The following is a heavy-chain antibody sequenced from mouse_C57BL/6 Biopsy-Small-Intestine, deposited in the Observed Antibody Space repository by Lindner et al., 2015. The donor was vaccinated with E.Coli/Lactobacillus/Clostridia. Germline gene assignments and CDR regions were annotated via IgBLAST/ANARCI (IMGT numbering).Heavy chain of an antibody. CDR2: INPRSGST. Sequence: SVKVSCKASGYTLTNHYMHWVRQAPGQGLEWMGVINPRSGSTSYALKVQSRVTMTRDTSTSTVYMEMSSLRFEDTAVYYCARAGEYCSSTSCRFPRNYNGMDVWGQGTTVTVSS. CDR3: ARAGEYCSSTSCRFPRNYNGMDV. V-gene: IGHV1-53*01. CDR1: GYTLTNHY. D-gene: IGHD1-1*01. J-gene: IGHJ1*01.